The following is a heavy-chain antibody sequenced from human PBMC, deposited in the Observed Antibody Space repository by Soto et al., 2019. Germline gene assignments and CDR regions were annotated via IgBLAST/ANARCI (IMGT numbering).Heavy chain of an antibody. CDR3: ARVLTDSNGWYHFDY. V-gene: IGHV1-46*01. J-gene: IGHJ4*02. D-gene: IGHD6-19*01. Sequence: ASVKVSCKTSGYTFTSYHLHWVRQAPGEGLEWMGSINPSGGSTPYAQKFENRVTMTSDTSTRTVYMELGSLRSEDTAVYYCARVLTDSNGWYHFDYWGQGALVTVSS. CDR2: INPSGGST. CDR1: GYTFTSYH.